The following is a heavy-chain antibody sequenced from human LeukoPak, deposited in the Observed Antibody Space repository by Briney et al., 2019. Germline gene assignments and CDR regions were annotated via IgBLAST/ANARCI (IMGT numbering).Heavy chain of an antibody. J-gene: IGHJ4*02. V-gene: IGHV3-23*01. D-gene: IGHD6-13*01. CDR3: AKDRASQQPYYFDD. CDR2: ISGSGGRT. Sequence: GGSLRLSCAASGFTFSSYVMSWVRQAPGKGLEWVSGISGSGGRTYYAASVKGRFTISRDNSKNTLSLQMNSLRVEDTAVYYCAKDRASQQPYYFDDWGQGTLVTVSS. CDR1: GFTFSSYV.